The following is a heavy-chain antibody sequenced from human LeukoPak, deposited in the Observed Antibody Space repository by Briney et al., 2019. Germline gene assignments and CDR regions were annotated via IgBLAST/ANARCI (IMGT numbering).Heavy chain of an antibody. V-gene: IGHV4-61*02. CDR2: IYTSGST. CDR1: GGSISSGSYY. Sequence: PSETLSLTCTVSGGSISSGSYYWSWIRQPAGKGLEWIGRIYTSGSTNYNPSLKSRVTISVDTSKNQFSLNLSSVTAADTAVYYCARDLRQGEARAGSYYYYYYMDVWGKGTRVTVSS. CDR3: ARDLRQGEARAGSYYYYYYMDV. J-gene: IGHJ6*03. D-gene: IGHD6-6*01.